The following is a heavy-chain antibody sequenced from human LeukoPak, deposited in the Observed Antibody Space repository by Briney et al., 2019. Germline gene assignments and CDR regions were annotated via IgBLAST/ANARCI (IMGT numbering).Heavy chain of an antibody. CDR2: IYYSGST. CDR1: GGSFSGYY. CDR3: ARSTPVGATPYPDAFDI. V-gene: IGHV4-59*12. D-gene: IGHD1-26*01. J-gene: IGHJ3*02. Sequence: SETLSLTCAVYGGSFSGYYWSWIRQPPGKGLEWIGYIYYSGSTNYNPSLKSRVTISVDRSKNQFSLKLSSVTAADTAVYYCARSTPVGATPYPDAFDIWGQGTMVTVSS.